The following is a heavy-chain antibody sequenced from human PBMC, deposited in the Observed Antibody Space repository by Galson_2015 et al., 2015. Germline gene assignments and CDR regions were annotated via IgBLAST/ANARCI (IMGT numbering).Heavy chain of an antibody. CDR2: ISAYNGNT. CDR3: ARDHLPTVTSGFDP. Sequence: SVKVSCKASGYTFTSYGISWVRQAPGQGLEWMGWISAYNGNTNYAQKLQGRVTMTTDTSTSTAYMELRSLRSDDTAAYYCARDHLPTVTSGFDPWGQGTLVTVSS. V-gene: IGHV1-18*01. CDR1: GYTFTSYG. D-gene: IGHD4-17*01. J-gene: IGHJ5*02.